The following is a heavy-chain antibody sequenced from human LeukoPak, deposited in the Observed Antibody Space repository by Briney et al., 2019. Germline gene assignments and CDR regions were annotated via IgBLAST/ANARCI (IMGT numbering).Heavy chain of an antibody. D-gene: IGHD5-12*01. CDR3: ARATWGYQFDC. V-gene: IGHV3-66*01. CDR2: IYSSGST. J-gene: IGHJ4*02. Sequence: GGSLRLSCAASGFTVSTNYVSWVRQAPGKGLEWVSVIYSSGSTYYADPVKDRFTISRDGSQNVVYLQMNSLRVEDTAMYYCARATWGYQFDCWGQGTLVTVSS. CDR1: GFTVSTNY.